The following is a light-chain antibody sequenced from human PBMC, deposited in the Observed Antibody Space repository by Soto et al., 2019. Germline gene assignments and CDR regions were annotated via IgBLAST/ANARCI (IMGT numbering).Light chain of an antibody. CDR2: KAS. CDR1: QSISSW. CDR3: QQYNSYPWT. V-gene: IGKV1-5*03. Sequence: DIQMTQSPSTLSASVGDRVTITCRASQSISSWLAWYQQKPGKAPKLLIYKASSLESGVPSRFSGSGSGTEFTLTISSLQSDDFATYYCQQYNSYPWTFGQGTTVEIK. J-gene: IGKJ1*01.